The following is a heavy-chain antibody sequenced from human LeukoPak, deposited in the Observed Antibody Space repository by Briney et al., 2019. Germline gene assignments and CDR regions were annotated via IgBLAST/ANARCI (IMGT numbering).Heavy chain of an antibody. CDR1: GYTFTSYG. V-gene: IGHV1-18*01. CDR3: ARDRRWFGELLAGLFDY. Sequence: ASVKVSCKAFGYTFTSYGISWVRQAPGQGLEWMGWISAYNGNTNYAQKLQGRVTMTTDTSTSTAYMELRSLRSDDTAVYYCARDRRWFGELLAGLFDYWGQGTLVTVSS. D-gene: IGHD3-10*01. J-gene: IGHJ4*02. CDR2: ISAYNGNT.